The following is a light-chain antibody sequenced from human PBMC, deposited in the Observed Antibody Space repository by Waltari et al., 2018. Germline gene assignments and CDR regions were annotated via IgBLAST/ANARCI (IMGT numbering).Light chain of an antibody. Sequence: EIVMTQSPATLSVSPGERATLSCRASQSVSNNLAGYQQKPGQAPRLRIYGASTRATGIAARFSGSGSGTEFTLTISSLQSEDFAVYYCQQYNNWWTFGQGTKVDI. CDR2: GAS. CDR1: QSVSNN. V-gene: IGKV3-15*01. CDR3: QQYNNWWT. J-gene: IGKJ1*01.